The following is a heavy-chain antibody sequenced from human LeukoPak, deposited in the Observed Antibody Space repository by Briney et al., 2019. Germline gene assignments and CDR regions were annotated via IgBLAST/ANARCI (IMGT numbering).Heavy chain of an antibody. CDR1: GVSLSGYY. V-gene: IGHV4-34*01. CDR2: INHSGSA. CDR3: ARRIDP. J-gene: IGHJ5*02. Sequence: SETLSLTCAVYGVSLSGYYWSWIRQPPGKGLAWIGEINHSGSANYNPSLKSRVTISVDTSNNQFSLKLSPVTAADTAVYYCARRIDPWGQGTLVTVSS.